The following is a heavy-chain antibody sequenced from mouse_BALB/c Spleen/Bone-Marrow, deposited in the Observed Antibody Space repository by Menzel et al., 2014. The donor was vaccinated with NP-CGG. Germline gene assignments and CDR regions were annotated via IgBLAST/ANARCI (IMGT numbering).Heavy chain of an antibody. CDR1: GFNIKDTY. CDR2: IDPANCNT. J-gene: IGHJ4*01. Sequence: VQLQQSGAELVKPGAAVKLSFTASGFNIKDTYMHWVQQKPGQGLEWIGSIDPANCNTKYDPKFKGKATFTADTSSNTACLQLISLTSEDTAVYYCARRTRYAMDYWGQGTSVTVPS. CDR3: ARRTRYAMDY. V-gene: IGHV14-3*02.